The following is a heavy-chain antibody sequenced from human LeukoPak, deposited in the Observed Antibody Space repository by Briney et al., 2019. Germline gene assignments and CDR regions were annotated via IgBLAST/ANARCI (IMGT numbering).Heavy chain of an antibody. V-gene: IGHV4-34*01. J-gene: IGHJ4*02. CDR3: ARGRVGATCFDY. CDR2: INHSGST. Sequence: SETLSLTCAVYGGSFSGYYWSWIRQPPGKGLEWIGEINHSGSTNYNPSLKSRVTISVDTSKNQFSLKLSSVTAADTAVYCCARGRVGATCFDYWGQGTLVTVSS. CDR1: GGSFSGYY. D-gene: IGHD1-26*01.